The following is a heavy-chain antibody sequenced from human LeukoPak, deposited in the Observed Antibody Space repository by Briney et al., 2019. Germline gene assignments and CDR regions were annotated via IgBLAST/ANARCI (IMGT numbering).Heavy chain of an antibody. CDR2: IIPIFGTA. D-gene: IGHD6-19*01. CDR3: ARDLIAVAGTDSYYYYGMDV. V-gene: IGHV1-69*13. CDR1: GGTFSRYA. Sequence: SVKVSCKASGGTFSRYAISWVRQAPGQGLEWMGGIIPIFGTANYAQKFQGRVTITADESTSTAYMELSSLRSEDTAVYYCARDLIAVAGTDSYYYYGMDVWGQGTTVTVSS. J-gene: IGHJ6*02.